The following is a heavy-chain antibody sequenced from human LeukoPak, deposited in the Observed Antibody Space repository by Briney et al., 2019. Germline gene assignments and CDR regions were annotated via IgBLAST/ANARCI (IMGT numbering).Heavy chain of an antibody. J-gene: IGHJ6*02. Sequence: GGSLRLSCAASGFTFSSYSMNWARQAPGKGLEWVAVISYDGSNKYYADSVKGRFTISRDNSKNTLYLQMNSLRAEDTAVYYCAKDADYDSYGMDVWGQGTTVTVSS. D-gene: IGHD3-16*01. CDR1: GFTFSSYS. CDR3: AKDADYDSYGMDV. CDR2: ISYDGSNK. V-gene: IGHV3-30*18.